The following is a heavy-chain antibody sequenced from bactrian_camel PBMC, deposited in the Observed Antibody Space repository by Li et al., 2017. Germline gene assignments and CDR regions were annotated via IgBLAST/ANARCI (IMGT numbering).Heavy chain of an antibody. CDR2: MYSGESKT. J-gene: IGHJ4*01. D-gene: IGHD1*01. Sequence: HVQLVESGGGSVQPGGSLRLSCEASGDFSLMYWMGWYRQAPGREREGVAQMYSGESKTYYANSVKGRFTISHDNAKRTLYLQMNNLKPEDTAMYYRVPVALEERDGLVSCARWSQGTQVTVS. V-gene: IGHV3S54*01. CDR1: GDFSLMYW.